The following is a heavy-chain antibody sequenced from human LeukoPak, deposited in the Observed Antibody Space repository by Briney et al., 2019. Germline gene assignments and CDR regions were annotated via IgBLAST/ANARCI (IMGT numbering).Heavy chain of an antibody. D-gene: IGHD3-3*01. Sequence: SETLSLTCTVSGGSISSGGYYWSWIRQPPGKGLEWIGYIYHSGSTYYNPSLKSRVTISVDRSKNQFSLKLSSVTAADTAVYYCARDSRAFGVVIIDYWGQGTLVTVSS. V-gene: IGHV4-30-2*01. CDR2: IYHSGST. CDR3: ARDSRAFGVVIIDY. CDR1: GGSISSGGYY. J-gene: IGHJ4*02.